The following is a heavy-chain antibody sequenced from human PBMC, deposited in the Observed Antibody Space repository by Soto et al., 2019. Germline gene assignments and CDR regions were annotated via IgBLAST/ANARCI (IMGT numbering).Heavy chain of an antibody. CDR1: GDSVSSNSAA. J-gene: IGHJ5*02. Sequence: PSQTLSLTCTISGDSVSSNSAAWNWIRQSPSRGLEWLGRTYYGSKWYNDYAVSVKSRITINPDTSKNQFSLQLNSVTPEDTAVYYCAREFSSGYDHEVNWLDPWGQGTLVTVS. D-gene: IGHD5-12*01. CDR2: TYYGSKWYN. V-gene: IGHV6-1*01. CDR3: AREFSSGYDHEVNWLDP.